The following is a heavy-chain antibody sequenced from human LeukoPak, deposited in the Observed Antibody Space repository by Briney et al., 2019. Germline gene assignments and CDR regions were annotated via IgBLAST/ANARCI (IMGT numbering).Heavy chain of an antibody. CDR1: GFSLETSGMA. CDR3: VRRASYFHDTSGYYVFDF. D-gene: IGHD3-22*01. CDR2: VYWDDDK. J-gene: IGHJ4*02. V-gene: IGHV2-5*02. Sequence: SGPTLVNPTQTLTLTCSFSGFSLETSGMAVGWIRQAPGKALEWLGFVYWDDDKRYSPSQKTRLIMTKDTSNNQIVLAMTNVGPADTATYHCVRRASYFHDTSGYYVFDFWGQGIPVTVSS.